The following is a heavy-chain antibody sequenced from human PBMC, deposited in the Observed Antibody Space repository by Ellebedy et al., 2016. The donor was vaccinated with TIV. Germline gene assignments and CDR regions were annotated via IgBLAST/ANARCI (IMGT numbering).Heavy chain of an antibody. Sequence: GESLKISCAASGFTFSSYAMNWVRQAPGKELEWVSYISSSGSTIYYADSVKGRFTISRDNAKNSLYLQMNSLRAEDTAVNYCARDIYGGNSLGYWGQGTLVTVSS. CDR2: ISSSGSTI. J-gene: IGHJ4*02. D-gene: IGHD4-23*01. CDR3: ARDIYGGNSLGY. CDR1: GFTFSSYA. V-gene: IGHV3-48*03.